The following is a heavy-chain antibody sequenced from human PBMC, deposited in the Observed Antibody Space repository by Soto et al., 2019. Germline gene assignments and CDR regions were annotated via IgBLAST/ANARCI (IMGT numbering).Heavy chain of an antibody. Sequence: QVQLEQSGAEVKKPGSSVTVSCKASGGTFSTSAISLVRQSPGQGLEWMGGIMPVFPTPDYAQKFQGRVTITADESKTTAYMELSGLRSDDTAVYYWARDKDRLQLGGNYYYILDVWGQGTTVTVSS. V-gene: IGHV1-69*12. CDR1: GGTFSTSA. J-gene: IGHJ6*02. CDR2: IMPVFPTP. CDR3: ARDKDRLQLGGNYYYILDV. D-gene: IGHD5-12*01.